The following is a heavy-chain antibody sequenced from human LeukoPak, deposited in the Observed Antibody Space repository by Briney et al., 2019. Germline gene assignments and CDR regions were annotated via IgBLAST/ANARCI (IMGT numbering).Heavy chain of an antibody. D-gene: IGHD6-13*01. CDR2: IIPIFGTA. CDR3: ARDRGRRKAAGTYYYYGMDV. J-gene: IGHJ6*04. CDR1: GGTFSSYA. Sequence: SVKVSCKASGGTFSSYAISWVRQAPGQGLEWMGGIIPIFGTANYAQKFQGRVTITADESTSTAYMELSSLRSEDTAVYYCARDRGRRKAAGTYYYYGMDVWGKGTTVTVSS. V-gene: IGHV1-69*13.